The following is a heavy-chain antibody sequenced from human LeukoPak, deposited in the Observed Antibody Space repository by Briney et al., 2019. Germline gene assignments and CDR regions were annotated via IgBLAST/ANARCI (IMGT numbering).Heavy chain of an antibody. CDR1: GYTFTSYG. D-gene: IGHD4-17*01. CDR3: VRDENYGIYINFDF. V-gene: IGHV1-18*01. J-gene: IGHJ4*02. CDR2: ISAYNGNT. Sequence: AASVKVSCKASGYTFTSYGISWVRQAPGQGLEWMGWISAYNGNTNYAQKLQGRVTMTTDTSTSTAYMELRSLTSDDTAVYYCVRDENYGIYINFDFWGQGTLVTVSS.